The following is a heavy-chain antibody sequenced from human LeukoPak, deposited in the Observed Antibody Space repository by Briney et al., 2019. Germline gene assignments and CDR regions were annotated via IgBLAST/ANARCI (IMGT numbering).Heavy chain of an antibody. V-gene: IGHV1-2*02. CDR1: GYTFTGYY. D-gene: IGHD1-26*01. CDR3: ARVGYSGSYRYLYYFDY. J-gene: IGHJ4*02. Sequence: ASVKVSCKASGYTFTGYYMHWVRQAPGQGLDWMGWINPNSGGTNYAQKFQGRVTMTRDTSISTAYMELSRLRSDDTAVYYCARVGYSGSYRYLYYFDYWGQGTLVTVSS. CDR2: INPNSGGT.